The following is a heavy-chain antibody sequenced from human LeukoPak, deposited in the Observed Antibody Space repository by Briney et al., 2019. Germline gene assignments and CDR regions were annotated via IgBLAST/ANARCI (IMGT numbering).Heavy chain of an antibody. V-gene: IGHV7-4-1*01. CDR2: INTNTGNP. Sequence: ASVKVSCKASGYTFISYGMNWVRQAPGQGLEWMGWINTNTGNPTYAQGFTGRFVFSLDTSVRTSYLRIGSLKAEDTAVYYCARGDDMDVWGQGTTVTVSS. CDR1: GYTFISYG. J-gene: IGHJ6*02. CDR3: ARGDDMDV.